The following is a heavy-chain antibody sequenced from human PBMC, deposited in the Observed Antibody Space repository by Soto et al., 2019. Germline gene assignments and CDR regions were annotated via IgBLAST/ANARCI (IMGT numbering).Heavy chain of an antibody. CDR1: GYSFTSYW. D-gene: IGHD3-10*01. V-gene: IGHV5-51*01. J-gene: IGHJ6*02. Sequence: GESLKISCKGSGYSFTSYWIGWVRQMPGKGLEWMGIIYPGDSDTRYSPSFQGQVTISADKSISTAYLQWSSLKASDTAMCYCARHYYGSGDYYGMDVWGQGTTVTVSS. CDR2: IYPGDSDT. CDR3: ARHYYGSGDYYGMDV.